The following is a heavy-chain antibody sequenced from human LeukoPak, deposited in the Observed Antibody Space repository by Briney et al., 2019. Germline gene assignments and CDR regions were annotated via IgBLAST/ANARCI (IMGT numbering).Heavy chain of an antibody. Sequence: GGSLRLSCAASGFTFSSYAMSWVRQAPGKGLEWVSAISGSGGSTYYADSVKGRFTISRDNSKNTLYLQMNSLRAEDTAVYYCAKVGGSYAGPHGNWFDPWGQGTLVTVSS. CDR2: ISGSGGST. V-gene: IGHV3-23*01. D-gene: IGHD1-26*01. CDR3: AKVGGSYAGPHGNWFDP. CDR1: GFTFSSYA. J-gene: IGHJ5*02.